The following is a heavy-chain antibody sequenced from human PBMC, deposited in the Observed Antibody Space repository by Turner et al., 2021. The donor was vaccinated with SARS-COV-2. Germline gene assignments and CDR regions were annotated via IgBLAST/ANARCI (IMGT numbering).Heavy chain of an antibody. D-gene: IGHD4-4*01. CDR1: GGSISSSSYY. V-gene: IGHV4-39*01. CDR3: ATETVTERKYNYYGMDV. Sequence: QLQLQESGPGLVKPSETLSLTCTVSGGSISSSSYYWGWIRQPPGKGLEWIGSMYYSGSSYNNPSPNSRVTISVDTSKSQFYLKLSSVTVADTAVYYCATETVTERKYNYYGMDVWGQGTTVTVSS. CDR2: MYYSGSS. J-gene: IGHJ6*02.